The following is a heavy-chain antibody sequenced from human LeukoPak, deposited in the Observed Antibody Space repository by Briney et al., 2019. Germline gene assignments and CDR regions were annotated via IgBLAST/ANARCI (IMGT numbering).Heavy chain of an antibody. V-gene: IGHV3-53*01. CDR2: LYIGGNT. CDR3: MTAAGYNFGQY. D-gene: IGHD5-18*01. J-gene: IGHJ4*02. Sequence: PGGSLRLSCGASGLTVNNNYMNWVRQAPGKGLGWVSALYIGGNTYYADSVRGRFTISRDNSKNTLYLQMNSLRAEDTAIYYCMTAAGYNFGQYWGQGTLVTVSS. CDR1: GLTVNNNY.